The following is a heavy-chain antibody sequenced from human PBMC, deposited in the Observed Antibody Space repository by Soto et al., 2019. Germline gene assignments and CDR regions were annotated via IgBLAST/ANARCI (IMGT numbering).Heavy chain of an antibody. CDR1: GFTISNAW. Sequence: GGSLRLSCAASGFTISNAWMNWVRQAPGKGLEWVGRIKSKTDGGTTDYAAPVKGRFTISRDDSKNTVYLQMNSLKTEDTAVYYCTIGRYSRGYSYGYLDYWGQGTLVTVSS. CDR2: IKSKTDGGTT. J-gene: IGHJ4*02. CDR3: TIGRYSRGYSYGYLDY. V-gene: IGHV3-15*07. D-gene: IGHD5-18*01.